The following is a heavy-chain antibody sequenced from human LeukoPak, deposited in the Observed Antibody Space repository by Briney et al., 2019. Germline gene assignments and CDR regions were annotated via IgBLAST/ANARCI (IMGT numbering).Heavy chain of an antibody. CDR3: ARERWYYDSSGCLDY. V-gene: IGHV3-30*05. D-gene: IGHD3-22*01. Sequence: GGSLRLSCAASGFTFSTYGMHWVRQAPGKGLEWVAVISYDGSNKYYADSVKGRFTISGDNSKNTLYLRMNSLRAEDTAVYYCARERWYYDSSGCLDYWGQGTLVTVSS. CDR2: ISYDGSNK. J-gene: IGHJ4*02. CDR1: GFTFSTYG.